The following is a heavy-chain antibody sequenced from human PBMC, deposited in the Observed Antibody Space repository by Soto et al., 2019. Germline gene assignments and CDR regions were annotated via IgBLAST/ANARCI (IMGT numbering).Heavy chain of an antibody. J-gene: IGHJ4*02. CDR2: IDWDDDK. D-gene: IGHD3-22*01. CDR3: ARSRYYYDSSGYYGPLDY. V-gene: IGHV2-70*01. Sequence: ASGPTLVNPTQTLTLTCTFSGFSLSTSGMCVSWIRQPPGKALEWLALIDWDDDKYYSTSLKTRLTISKDTSKNQVVLTMTNMDPVDTATYYCARSRYYYDSSGYYGPLDYWGQGTLVTVSS. CDR1: GFSLSTSGMC.